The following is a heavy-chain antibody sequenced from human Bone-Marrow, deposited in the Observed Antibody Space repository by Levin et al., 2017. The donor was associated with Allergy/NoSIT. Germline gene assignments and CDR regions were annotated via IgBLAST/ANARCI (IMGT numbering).Heavy chain of an antibody. J-gene: IGHJ6*02. CDR3: ARGHFPYYYYGMDV. CDR2: VSAYSGNT. V-gene: IGHV1-18*01. Sequence: TWVRQAPGQGLEWMGWVSAYSGNTNYALNLQDIVTMTTDTATNTAYMELTSLRSDDTAIYYCARGHFPYYYYGMDVWGQGTTVVVSS.